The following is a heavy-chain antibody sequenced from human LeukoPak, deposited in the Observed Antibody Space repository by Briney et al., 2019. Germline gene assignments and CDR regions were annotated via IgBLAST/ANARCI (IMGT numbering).Heavy chain of an antibody. Sequence: QSGGSLRLSCAASAFIVTNYEMNWVRQAPGKGLEWASYISSSGSTIYYADSVKGRFTISRDDAKNSLYLQMNSLRVEDTAVYYCARERVYDYYYYDMDVWGKRTTVTVSS. V-gene: IGHV3-48*03. CDR1: AFIVTNYE. J-gene: IGHJ6*04. CDR3: ARERVYDYYYYDMDV. D-gene: IGHD6-13*01. CDR2: ISSSGSTI.